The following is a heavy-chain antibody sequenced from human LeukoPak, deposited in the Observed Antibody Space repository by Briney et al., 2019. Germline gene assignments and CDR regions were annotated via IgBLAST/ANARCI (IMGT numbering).Heavy chain of an antibody. V-gene: IGHV3-11*04. CDR2: ISSRSSTI. Sequence: GGSLRLSCAASGFSFSDYYMSWIRQAPGRGLEWISFISSRSSTIYYRDSVKGRFTISRDNAKNSLYLQMNSLRAEDTAVYYCARTEVGASDYWGQGTLVTVSS. D-gene: IGHD1-26*01. J-gene: IGHJ4*02. CDR3: ARTEVGASDY. CDR1: GFSFSDYY.